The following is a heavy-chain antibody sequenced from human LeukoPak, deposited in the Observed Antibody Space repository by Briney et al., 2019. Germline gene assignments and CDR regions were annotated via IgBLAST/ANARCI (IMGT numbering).Heavy chain of an antibody. CDR3: ARSGSYSADLTFDY. Sequence: SGTLSLTCAVSGGSISSSNWWSWVRQPPGKGLEWSGEIYHCGSTNYNPSLKSRVTTSVDKSKNQFSLQLSSVTAADTAVYYCARSGSYSADLTFDYWGQGTLVTVSS. V-gene: IGHV4-4*02. CDR1: GGSISSSNW. J-gene: IGHJ4*02. D-gene: IGHD1-26*01. CDR2: IYHCGST.